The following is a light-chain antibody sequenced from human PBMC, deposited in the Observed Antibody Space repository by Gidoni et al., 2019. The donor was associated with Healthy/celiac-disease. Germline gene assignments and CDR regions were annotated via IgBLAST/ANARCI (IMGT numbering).Light chain of an antibody. CDR1: SSDVGGYNY. CDR2: EVS. J-gene: IGLJ1*01. Sequence: QSALTQPASVSRSPGQSLTISCTGTSSDVGGYNYVSWYQQHPGKAPKLMIYEVSNRPSGVSNRFSGSKSGNTASLTISGLQAEDEADYYCSSYTSSSTPYVFGTGTKVTVL. V-gene: IGLV2-14*01. CDR3: SSYTSSSTPYV.